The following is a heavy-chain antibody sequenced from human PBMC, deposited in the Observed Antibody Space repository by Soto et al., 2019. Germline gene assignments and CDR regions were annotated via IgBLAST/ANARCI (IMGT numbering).Heavy chain of an antibody. J-gene: IGHJ6*02. CDR1: GYTFTSYY. CDR3: AKDQGSSPPYYYYGMDV. D-gene: IGHD6-6*01. CDR2: INPSGGST. Sequence: ASVKVSCKASGYTFTSYYMHWVRQAPGQGLEWMGIINPSGGSTSYAQKFQGRVTMTRDTSTSTVYMELSSLRSEDTAVYYCAKDQGSSPPYYYYGMDVWGQGTTVTVSS. V-gene: IGHV1-46*01.